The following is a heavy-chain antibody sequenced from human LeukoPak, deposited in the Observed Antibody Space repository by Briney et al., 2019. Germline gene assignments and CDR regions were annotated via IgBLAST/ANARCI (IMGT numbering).Heavy chain of an antibody. Sequence: PGGSLRLSCTASGFTLNNYWVDWVRQAPGKGLVWVSRIKTDGSAAYYADSVKGRFTISRDNAKNTVHLQMNSLRVEDTAVYHCARNPHGMDVWGQGTTVTVSS. CDR2: IKTDGSAA. J-gene: IGHJ6*02. CDR1: GFTLNNYW. CDR3: ARNPHGMDV. V-gene: IGHV3-74*01.